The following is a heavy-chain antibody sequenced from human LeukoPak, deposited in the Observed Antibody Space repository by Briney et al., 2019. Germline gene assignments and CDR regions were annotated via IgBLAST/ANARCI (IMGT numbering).Heavy chain of an antibody. D-gene: IGHD7-27*01. CDR1: GFTFGSYA. V-gene: IGHV3-23*01. Sequence: GGSLRLSCAASGFTFGSYAMSWVRQAAGKGLEWVSGISGSGASTYYADSVKGRFPISRDNSKNTLYLQMNSLRAEDTAVYYCARERDLTGVDYWGQGTLVTVSS. J-gene: IGHJ4*02. CDR2: ISGSGAST. CDR3: ARERDLTGVDY.